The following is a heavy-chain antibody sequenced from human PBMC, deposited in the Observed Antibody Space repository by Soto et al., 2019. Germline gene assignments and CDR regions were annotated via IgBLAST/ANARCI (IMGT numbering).Heavy chain of an antibody. J-gene: IGHJ6*02. CDR1: GDSINRGGYF. CDR3: ARDATRRMYV. CDR2: IFYSGGT. V-gene: IGHV4-31*03. Sequence: PTKTLSLTCKVPGDSINRGGYFCSWIRQRSGKGLEWIGYIFYSGGTYYSPSLKSRVTISLDTSKNQFSLKLSSVTAADTAVYYCARDATRRMYVCGQG.